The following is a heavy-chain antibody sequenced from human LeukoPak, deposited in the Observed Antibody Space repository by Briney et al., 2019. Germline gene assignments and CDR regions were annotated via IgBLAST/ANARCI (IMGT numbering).Heavy chain of an antibody. D-gene: IGHD3-16*02. V-gene: IGHV1-18*01. CDR2: ISAYNGNT. Sequence: GASVKVSCKASGYTFTSYGISWVRQAPGQGLEWMGWISAYNGNTNYAQKLQGRVTMTTDTSTSTAYMELRSLRSDDTAVYYCARVAVPAYYDYVWGSYRYTDRRYYYMDVWGKGTTVTISS. J-gene: IGHJ6*03. CDR3: ARVAVPAYYDYVWGSYRYTDRRYYYMDV. CDR1: GYTFTSYG.